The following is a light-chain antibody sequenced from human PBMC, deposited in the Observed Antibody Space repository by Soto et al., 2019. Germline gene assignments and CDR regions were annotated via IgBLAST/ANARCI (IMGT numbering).Light chain of an antibody. V-gene: IGLV2-8*01. CDR2: DVN. Sequence: QSALTQSPSASGSPGQSVTISCTGTSSDVGAYIFVSWYQQHPGKAPKLLIYDVNRRPPGVPDRFFGSKSGNTASLTVSGLQAEDDADYYCVSFAGGTYVFGTGTKVTVL. CDR1: SSDVGAYIF. J-gene: IGLJ1*01. CDR3: VSFAGGTYV.